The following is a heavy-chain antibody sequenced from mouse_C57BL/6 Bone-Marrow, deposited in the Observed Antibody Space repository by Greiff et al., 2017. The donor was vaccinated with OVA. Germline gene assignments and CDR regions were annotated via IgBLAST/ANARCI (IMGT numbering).Heavy chain of an antibody. CDR3: ATHYYGSSYEV. V-gene: IGHV1-19*01. CDR2: INPYNGGT. CDR1: GYTFTDYY. J-gene: IGHJ2*01. Sequence: VQLQQSGPVLVKPGASVKMSCKASGYTFTDYYMNWVKQSHGKSLEWIGVINPYNGGTSYNQKFKGKATLTVDKSSSTAYMELNSLTSEDSAVYYCATHYYGSSYEVWRQGTTLTVSS. D-gene: IGHD1-1*01.